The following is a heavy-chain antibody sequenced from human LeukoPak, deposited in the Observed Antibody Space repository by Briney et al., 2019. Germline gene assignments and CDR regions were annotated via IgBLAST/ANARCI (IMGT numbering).Heavy chain of an antibody. V-gene: IGHV3-30-3*01. Sequence: PGGSLRLSCAASGFTFSSYAMHWVRQAPGKGLEWVAVISYDGSNKYYADSVKGRFTISRDNSKNTLYLQMNSLRAEDMALYYCAASGSYENNWFDPWGQGTLVTVSS. J-gene: IGHJ5*02. CDR1: GFTFSSYA. CDR2: ISYDGSNK. D-gene: IGHD1-26*01. CDR3: AASGSYENNWFDP.